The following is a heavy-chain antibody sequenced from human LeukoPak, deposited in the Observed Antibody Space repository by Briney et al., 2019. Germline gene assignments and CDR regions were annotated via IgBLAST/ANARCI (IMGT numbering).Heavy chain of an antibody. CDR2: IYYSGST. D-gene: IGHD3-3*01. CDR3: ARGKTFEVENYFDY. V-gene: IGHV4-39*07. J-gene: IGHJ4*02. Sequence: PSETLSLTCTVSGGSISSGSYYWGWIRQPPGKGLEWIGSIYYSGSTYYNPSLKSRITISLDTSKNQFSLKLSSVTAADTAVYYCARGKTFEVENYFDYWGQGTLVTVSS. CDR1: GGSISSGSYY.